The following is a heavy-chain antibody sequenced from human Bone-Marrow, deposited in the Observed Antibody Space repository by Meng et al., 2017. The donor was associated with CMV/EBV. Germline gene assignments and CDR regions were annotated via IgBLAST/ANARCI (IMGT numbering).Heavy chain of an antibody. D-gene: IGHD3-22*01. CDR2: ISSSSSYI. Sequence: GESLKISCAASGFTFSSYSMNWVRQAPGKGLEWVSSISSSSSYIYYADSVKGRFTISRDNAKNSLYLQMNSLRAEDTAVYYCAKASWSTYEGYYFDYWGQGTLVTVSS. CDR3: AKASWSTYEGYYFDY. J-gene: IGHJ4*02. CDR1: GFTFSSYS. V-gene: IGHV3-21*01.